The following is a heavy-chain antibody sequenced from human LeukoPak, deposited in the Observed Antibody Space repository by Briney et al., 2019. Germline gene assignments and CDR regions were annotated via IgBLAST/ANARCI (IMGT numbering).Heavy chain of an antibody. V-gene: IGHV4-4*02. CDR1: GGSISSSNW. J-gene: IGHJ3*02. CDR3: ARGVGYCSGGSCPYAFDI. D-gene: IGHD2-15*01. Sequence: PSETLSLTCAVSGGSISSSNWWSWVRQPPGKGLEWIGEIYHSGSTNYNPSLKSRVTVSVDKSKNQFSLKLSSVTAADTAVYYCARGVGYCSGGSCPYAFDIWGQGTMVTVSS. CDR2: IYHSGST.